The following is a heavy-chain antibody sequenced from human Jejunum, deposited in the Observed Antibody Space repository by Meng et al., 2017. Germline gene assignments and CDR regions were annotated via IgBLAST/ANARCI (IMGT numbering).Heavy chain of an antibody. CDR2: IDTAGSGT. CDR3: VRDYSGYTHEFDY. Sequence: EVQLVESGGGVVQPGGSLRLSCPASGFTFFNYWMPWVRQAPGKGLVWVSRIDTAGSGTSYADSVKGRFTISRDNAKNTLYLQMNSLRAEDTAVYYCVRDYSGYTHEFDYWGLGTLVTVSS. CDR1: GFTFFNYW. J-gene: IGHJ4*02. V-gene: IGHV3-74*01. D-gene: IGHD5-24*01.